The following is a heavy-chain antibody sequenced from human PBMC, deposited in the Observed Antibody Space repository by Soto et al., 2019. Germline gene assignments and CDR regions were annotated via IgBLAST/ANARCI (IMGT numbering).Heavy chain of an antibody. CDR2: THPGDPAI. Sequence: GESLKISCKGSGYRFSSYWFGWVRQKAGKGLEWMGMTHPGDPAIIYSPSFQGQVTISADKSTSTAYLQWSSLKASDTAIYYCGSPSTVFGVFCLWGQGTLVTVSS. V-gene: IGHV5-51*01. J-gene: IGHJ1*01. D-gene: IGHD3-3*01. CDR1: GYRFSSYW. CDR3: GSPSTVFGVFCL.